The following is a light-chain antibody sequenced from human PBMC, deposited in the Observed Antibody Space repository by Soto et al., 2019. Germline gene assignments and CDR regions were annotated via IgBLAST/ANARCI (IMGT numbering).Light chain of an antibody. CDR2: EVS. CDR1: SSDVGGYNY. J-gene: IGLJ1*01. Sequence: QSVLTQPASVSGSPGQSITISCTGTSSDVGGYNYVSWYQQHPGKAPKLMIYEVSNRPSGVSNRFSGSKSGNTASLTISGLQAEDEADYYCGSYTSSSTLGFGTGTKLTVL. CDR3: GSYTSSSTLG. V-gene: IGLV2-14*01.